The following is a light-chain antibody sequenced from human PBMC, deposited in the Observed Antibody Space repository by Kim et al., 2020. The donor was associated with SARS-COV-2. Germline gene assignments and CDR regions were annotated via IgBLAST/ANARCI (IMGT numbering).Light chain of an antibody. CDR2: DAP. V-gene: IGKV3-11*01. CDR1: QSVSNY. CDR3: QRRSSWPPIT. J-gene: IGKJ5*01. Sequence: SPGERATLSCRARQSVSNYLAWYQQKPGQAPRLLVYDAPNRATGIPARFSGSGSGTDFTLTISSLEPEDLAVYYCQRRSSWPPITFGQGTRLE.